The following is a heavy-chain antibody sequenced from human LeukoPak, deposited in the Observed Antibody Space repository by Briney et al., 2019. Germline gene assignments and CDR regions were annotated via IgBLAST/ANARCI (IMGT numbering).Heavy chain of an antibody. D-gene: IGHD3-22*01. CDR3: ARDSWSSSDSGGYFH. Sequence: GGSLRLSCTASGFTFNDHYMSWIRQAPGKGLEWVSYISRTGTTIYYADSVKGRFTISRDNAKNSLYLQMNSLRAEDTAVYYCARDSWSSSDSGGYFHWDQGTLVTVSS. CDR2: ISRTGTTI. J-gene: IGHJ4*02. V-gene: IGHV3-11*04. CDR1: GFTFNDHY.